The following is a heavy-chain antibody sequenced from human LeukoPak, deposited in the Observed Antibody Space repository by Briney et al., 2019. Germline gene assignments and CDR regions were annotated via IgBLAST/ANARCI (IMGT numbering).Heavy chain of an antibody. CDR1: GYTFTSYD. J-gene: IGHJ5*02. D-gene: IGHD2-8*01. CDR3: ARAEWTNWFDP. V-gene: IGHV1-8*03. Sequence: ASVKVSCKASGYTFTSYDINWVRQATGQGLEWMGWMNPNSGNTGYAQKFQGRVTITRNTSISTAYMELSSLRSEDTAVYYCARAEWTNWFDPWGQGTLVTFSS. CDR2: MNPNSGNT.